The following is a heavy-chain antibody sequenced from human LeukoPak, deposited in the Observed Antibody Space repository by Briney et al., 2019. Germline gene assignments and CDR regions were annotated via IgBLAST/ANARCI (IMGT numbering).Heavy chain of an antibody. D-gene: IGHD4-17*01. CDR1: DGSITNYD. CDR3: ARGYGDFRVEGRYFHS. J-gene: IGHJ4*02. V-gene: IGHV4-59*01. CDR2: VHYSGTA. Sequence: SETLSLTCTVSDGSITNYDWSWVRQPPGKGLEFIGHVHYSGTADYNPSLRSRVTISIDTSKKHFFLKLKSVTAADTAVYYCARGYGDFRVEGRYFHSWGQGTLVTVSS.